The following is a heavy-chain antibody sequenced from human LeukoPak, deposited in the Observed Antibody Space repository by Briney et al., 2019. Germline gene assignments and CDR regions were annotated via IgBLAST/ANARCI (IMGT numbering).Heavy chain of an antibody. CDR2: IHSSGAII. CDR3: ARKLTGTTYFDC. Sequence: PGGSLRLSCAASGLTFSSYDMNWVRQAPGKGLEWVSYIHSSGAIIYYADSVKGRFTISRDSAKNSVYLRMNSLRAEDTALYYCARKLTGTTYFDCWGQGTLVTVSS. J-gene: IGHJ4*02. V-gene: IGHV3-48*03. CDR1: GLTFSSYD. D-gene: IGHD1-1*01.